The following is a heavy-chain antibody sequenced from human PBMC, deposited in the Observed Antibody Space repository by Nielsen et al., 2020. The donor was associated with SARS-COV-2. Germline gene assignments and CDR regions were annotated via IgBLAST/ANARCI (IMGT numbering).Heavy chain of an antibody. Sequence: GGSLGLSCAASGFTFSRYAMSWVRQAPGKGLEWVSAISGSGGSTYYADSVKGRFTISRDNSKNTLYLQMNSLRAEDTAVYYCAKGPRSGYDYFDYWGQGTLVTVSS. J-gene: IGHJ4*02. CDR3: AKGPRSGYDYFDY. CDR2: ISGSGGST. D-gene: IGHD5-12*01. V-gene: IGHV3-23*01. CDR1: GFTFSRYA.